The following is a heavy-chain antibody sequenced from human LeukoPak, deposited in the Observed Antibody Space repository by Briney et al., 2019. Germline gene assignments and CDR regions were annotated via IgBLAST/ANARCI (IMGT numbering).Heavy chain of an antibody. J-gene: IGHJ4*02. CDR1: GYTFTCYY. Sequence: ASVKDSFKASGYTFTCYYMHLVRQPPGQELEWMGIINPSWCSTNYAQKLHGRLTMTIDMSTSTVYIELSSLRSNDTAVYYCARQSLPAGGGGPDYWGQGTLVTVSS. D-gene: IGHD2-2*01. CDR3: ARQSLPAGGGGPDY. CDR2: INPSWCST. V-gene: IGHV1-46*01.